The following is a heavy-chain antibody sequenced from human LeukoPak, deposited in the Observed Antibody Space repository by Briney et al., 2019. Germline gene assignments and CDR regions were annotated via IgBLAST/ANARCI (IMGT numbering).Heavy chain of an antibody. CDR1: GSAFSGFA. V-gene: IGHV3-23*01. D-gene: IGHD4-17*01. J-gene: IGHJ4*02. CDR3: ARGRGGDYVPSRFDY. Sequence: PGGSLRLSCSASGSAFSGFAMGWVRQAPGKGLEWVASVSGSGGNTYYADSVEGRFTISRDNSKNTLYLQMNSLRAEDTALYYCARGRGGDYVPSRFDYWGQGTLVTVSS. CDR2: VSGSGGNT.